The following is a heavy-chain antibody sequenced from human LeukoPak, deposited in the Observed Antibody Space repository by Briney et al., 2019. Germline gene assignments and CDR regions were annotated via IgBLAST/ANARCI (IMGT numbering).Heavy chain of an antibody. CDR2: ISWNSGYI. D-gene: IGHD6-19*01. J-gene: IGHJ4*02. CDR1: GFTFYNYA. V-gene: IGHV3-9*01. CDR3: AKVRGTYSSGYFFDY. Sequence: PGRSLRLSCAASGFTFYNYAMHWVRQAPGKGLEWLSIISWNSGYIGYADSVKGRFTISGDNAKKSLDLQMNSLRAEDTAFYYCAKVRGTYSSGYFFDYWGQGTLVTVSS.